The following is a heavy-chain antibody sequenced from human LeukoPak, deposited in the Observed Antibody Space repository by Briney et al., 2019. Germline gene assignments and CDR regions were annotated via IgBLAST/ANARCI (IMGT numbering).Heavy chain of an antibody. Sequence: ASLQVSCRAFGCTHTNYYMHWVQQARGHGLEWMGVINSSGGSTSNAQKFQGRVAMTRDTSTSIVYMELSSLRTEDTAVYYCARARTSGSYSHDDAFHIWGQGTMVTVSS. CDR3: ARARTSGSYSHDDAFHI. V-gene: IGHV1-46*01. CDR2: INSSGGST. J-gene: IGHJ3*02. D-gene: IGHD1-26*01. CDR1: GCTHTNYY.